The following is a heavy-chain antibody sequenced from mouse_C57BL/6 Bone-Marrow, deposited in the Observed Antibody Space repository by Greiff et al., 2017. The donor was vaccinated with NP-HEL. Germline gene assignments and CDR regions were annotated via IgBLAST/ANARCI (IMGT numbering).Heavy chain of an antibody. J-gene: IGHJ2*01. V-gene: IGHV5-12*01. CDR2: ISNGGGST. Sequence: EVMLVESGGGLVQPGGSLKLSCAASGFTFSDYYMYWVRQTPEKRLEWVAYISNGGGSTYYPDTVKGRFTISRDNAKNTLYLQMSRLKSEDTAMYYCARLRYGFDYWGQGTTLTVSS. CDR3: ARLRYGFDY. CDR1: GFTFSDYY. D-gene: IGHD1-1*01.